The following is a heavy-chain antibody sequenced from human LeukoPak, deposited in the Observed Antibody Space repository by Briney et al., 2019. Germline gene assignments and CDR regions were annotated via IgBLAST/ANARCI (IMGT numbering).Heavy chain of an antibody. V-gene: IGHV4-59*08. Sequence: SETLSLTCSVSGASVKSDYWSWIRQSPGKGLEWIANVYYSGSTNYNPSLESRVTISVDASKNQISLKLSSVTAADTAVYYCARQVVIIPSSRGGPWFDPWGQGTLVAVSS. CDR1: GASVKSDY. CDR3: ARQVVIIPSSRGGPWFDP. D-gene: IGHD2/OR15-2a*01. J-gene: IGHJ5*01. CDR2: VYYSGST.